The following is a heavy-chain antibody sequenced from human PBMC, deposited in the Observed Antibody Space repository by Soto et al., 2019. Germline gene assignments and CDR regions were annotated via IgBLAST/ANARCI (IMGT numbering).Heavy chain of an antibody. CDR3: GRGVSSGWNPPRVDP. V-gene: IGHV4-31*03. CDR1: GDSVKSVGYY. J-gene: IGHJ5*02. CDR2: ISTTGTS. Sequence: QVHLQESAPGLVKPSETLSLTCSVSGDSVKSVGYYWTWIRQPPGKGFGWLGDISTTGTSRFNASLRGRLTISADASSNTFSLTLTSVTAADTAVYFCGRGVSSGWNPPRVDPWGHGSLV. D-gene: IGHD6-25*01.